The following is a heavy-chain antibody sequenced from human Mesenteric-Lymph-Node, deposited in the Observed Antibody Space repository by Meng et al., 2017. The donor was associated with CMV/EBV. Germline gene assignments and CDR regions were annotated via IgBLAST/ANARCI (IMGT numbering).Heavy chain of an antibody. J-gene: IGHJ4*03. V-gene: IGHV3-30*02. CDR1: GFIPSSFG. CDR3: AKDPYSNSGYFDY. CDR2: IRDDGSKE. Sequence: GGSLRLSCVVSGFIPSSFGMHWVRQGPGKGLEWVAFIRDDGSKEYYADSVKGRFTISRDNSKNTLYLQMNSLRTEDTAVYYCAKDPYSNSGYFDYWGQGTLVTVSS. D-gene: IGHD6-6*01.